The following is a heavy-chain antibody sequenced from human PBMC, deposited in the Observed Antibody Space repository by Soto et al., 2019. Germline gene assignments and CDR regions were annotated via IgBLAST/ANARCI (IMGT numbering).Heavy chain of an antibody. CDR1: GFTFSSYS. D-gene: IGHD1-20*01. V-gene: IGHV3-21*01. J-gene: IGHJ4*02. Sequence: GGSLRLSCAASGFTFSSYSMNWVRQAPGKGLEWVSSISSSSSYIYYADSVKGRFTISRDNAKNSLYLQMNSLRDEDTAVYFCARDRRTITAGIFDSWGQGTLVTVSS. CDR3: ARDRRTITAGIFDS. CDR2: ISSSSSYI.